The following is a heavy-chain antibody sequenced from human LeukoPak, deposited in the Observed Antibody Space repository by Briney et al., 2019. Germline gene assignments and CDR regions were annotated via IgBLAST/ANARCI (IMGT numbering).Heavy chain of an antibody. CDR3: ARDPAPIAVASIVEDY. CDR1: GFTFSSYS. J-gene: IGHJ4*02. V-gene: IGHV3-21*01. Sequence: PGGSLRLSCAASGFTFSSYSMNWVRQAPGKGLEWVSSISSSSSYIYYADSVKGRFTISRDNAKNSLYLQMNSLRAEDTAVYYCARDPAPIAVASIVEDYWGQGTLVTVSS. D-gene: IGHD6-19*01. CDR2: ISSSSSYI.